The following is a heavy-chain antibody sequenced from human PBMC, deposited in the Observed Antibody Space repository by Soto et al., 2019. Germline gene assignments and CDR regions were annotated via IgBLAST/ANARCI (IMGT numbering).Heavy chain of an antibody. Sequence: QVQLVQSGAEVKKPGASVKVSCKASGYTFTSYGISWVRQAPGQGLEWMGWISAYNGNTNNAQKRQGRVTMTTDTATSTAYMERRSQRSDDTAVDYCARDRPGGYYDSSCAFDIWGQGTMVTVSS. J-gene: IGHJ3*02. D-gene: IGHD3-22*01. CDR2: ISAYNGNT. V-gene: IGHV1-18*01. CDR1: GYTFTSYG. CDR3: ARDRPGGYYDSSCAFDI.